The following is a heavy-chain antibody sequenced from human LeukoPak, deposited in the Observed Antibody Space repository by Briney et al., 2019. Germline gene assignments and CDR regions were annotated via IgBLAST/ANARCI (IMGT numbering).Heavy chain of an antibody. D-gene: IGHD1-14*01. CDR3: TRGATYNNNRLNYFDC. CDR2: IYSGGST. CDR1: GFIVSDNY. Sequence: GGSLRLSCAASGFIVSDNYLVWVRQAPGKGQEWVSSIYSGGSTYYAGSVRGRFPISRDNSENTVYLQLNSLRAEDTAVYYCTRGATYNNNRLNYFDCWGQGTLVTVSS. V-gene: IGHV3-53*01. J-gene: IGHJ4*02.